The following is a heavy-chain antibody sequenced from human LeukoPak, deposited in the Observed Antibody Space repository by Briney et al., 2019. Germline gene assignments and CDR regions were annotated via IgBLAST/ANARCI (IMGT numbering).Heavy chain of an antibody. CDR2: ISAYNGNT. J-gene: IGHJ5*02. CDR3: ARDPLLLYFDWFRRGNWFDP. CDR1: GYTFTSYG. D-gene: IGHD3-9*01. V-gene: IGHV1-18*01. Sequence: GASVKVSCKASGYTFTSYGISWVRQAPGQGLEWMGWISAYNGNTNYAQKLQGRVTMTTDTSTSTAYMELRSLRSDDTAVYYCARDPLLLYFDWFRRGNWFDPWGQGTLVTVSS.